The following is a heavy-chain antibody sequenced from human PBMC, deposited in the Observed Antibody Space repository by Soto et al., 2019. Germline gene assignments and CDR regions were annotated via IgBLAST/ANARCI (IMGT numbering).Heavy chain of an antibody. CDR2: INHSGST. CDR3: ARGGLLWFGEFYYYYYGMDV. CDR1: GGSFSCYY. J-gene: IGHJ6*02. V-gene: IGHV4-34*01. Sequence: SETLSLTCAVYGGSFSCYYWSWIRQPPGKGLEWIGEINHSGSTNYNPSLKSRVTISVDTPKNQFSLKLSSVTAADTAVYYCARGGLLWFGEFYYYYYGMDVWGQGTTVTVSS. D-gene: IGHD3-10*01.